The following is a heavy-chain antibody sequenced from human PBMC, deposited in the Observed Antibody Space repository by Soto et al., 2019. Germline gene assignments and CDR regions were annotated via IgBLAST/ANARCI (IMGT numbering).Heavy chain of an antibody. CDR2: ISYDGSSQ. CDR1: GFVFNRYA. D-gene: IGHD6-13*01. Sequence: QVQLVQSGGGVVQPGKSLRLSCAACGFVFNRYAFHWFRQAPGKGLEWVAQISYDGSSQYYGDSVKGRFTISRDNSNNTLFLHISSLRPEDTAVYYCARDLNAGLADYWGQGTLVTVSS. CDR3: ARDLNAGLADY. J-gene: IGHJ4*02. V-gene: IGHV3-30*15.